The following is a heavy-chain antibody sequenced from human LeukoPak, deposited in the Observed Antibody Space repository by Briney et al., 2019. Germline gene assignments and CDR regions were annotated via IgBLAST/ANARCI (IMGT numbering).Heavy chain of an antibody. Sequence: ASVKVSCKVSGYTLTELSMHWVRQAPGKGLEWMGGFDPEDGETIYAQKFQGRVTMTEDTSTDTAYMELSSLRSEDTAVYYCARDGQWLEHYYYYYGMDVWGQGTTVTVSS. CDR2: FDPEDGET. V-gene: IGHV1-24*01. CDR1: GYTLTELS. CDR3: ARDGQWLEHYYYYYGMDV. D-gene: IGHD6-19*01. J-gene: IGHJ6*02.